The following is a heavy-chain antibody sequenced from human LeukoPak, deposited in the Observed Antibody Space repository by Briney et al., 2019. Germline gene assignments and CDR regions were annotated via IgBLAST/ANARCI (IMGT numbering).Heavy chain of an antibody. CDR1: GFTFSSYA. V-gene: IGHV3-23*01. J-gene: IGHJ4*02. CDR3: TTDRSSTYYDFWSGYYGGFDY. CDR2: ISGSGGST. Sequence: QAGGSLRLSCAASGFTFSSYAMSWVRQAPGKGLEWVSAISGSGGSTYYADSVKGRFTISRDNSKNTLYLQMNSLKTEDTAVYYCTTDRSSTYYDFWSGYYGGFDYWGQGTLVTVSS. D-gene: IGHD3-3*01.